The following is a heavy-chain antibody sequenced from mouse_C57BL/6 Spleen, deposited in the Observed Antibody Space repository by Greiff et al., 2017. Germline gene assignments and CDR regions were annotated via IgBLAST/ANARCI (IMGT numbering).Heavy chain of an antibody. CDR3: ARGGSYYGSSYGFAY. V-gene: IGHV3-1*01. Sequence: EVKLEESGPGMVKPSQSLSLTCTVTGYSITSGYDWHWIRHFPGNKLEWMGYISYSGSTNYNPSLKSRISITHDTSKNHFFLKLNSVTTDDTATYYCARGGSYYGSSYGFAYWGQGTLVTVSA. CDR2: ISYSGST. J-gene: IGHJ3*01. CDR1: GYSITSGYD. D-gene: IGHD1-1*01.